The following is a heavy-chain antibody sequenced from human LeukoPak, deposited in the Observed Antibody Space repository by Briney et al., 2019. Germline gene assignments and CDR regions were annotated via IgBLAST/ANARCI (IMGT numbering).Heavy chain of an antibody. V-gene: IGHV4-34*01. D-gene: IGHD6-19*01. Sequence: PSETLSLSCTVSGGSISSYYWSWIRQPAGKGLEWIGEINHSGSTNYNPSLKSRVTISVDTSKNQFSLKLSSVTAADTAVYYCARLLRGYSSGWYNYYYYMDVWGKGTTVTVSS. CDR1: GGSISSYY. J-gene: IGHJ6*03. CDR3: ARLLRGYSSGWYNYYYYMDV. CDR2: INHSGST.